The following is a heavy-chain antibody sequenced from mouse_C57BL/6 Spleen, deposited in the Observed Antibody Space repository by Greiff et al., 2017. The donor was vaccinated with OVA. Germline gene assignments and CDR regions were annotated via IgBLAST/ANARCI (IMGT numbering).Heavy chain of an antibody. V-gene: IGHV1-39*01. CDR3: ARSWAAQATPFAY. J-gene: IGHJ3*01. CDR1: GYSFTDYN. Sequence: LEESGPELVKPGASVKISCKASGYSFTDYNMNWVKQSNGKSLEWIGVINPNYGTTSYNQKFKGKATLTVDQSSSTAYMQLNSLTSEDSAVYYCARSWAAQATPFAYWGQGTLVTVSA. CDR2: INPNYGTT. D-gene: IGHD3-2*02.